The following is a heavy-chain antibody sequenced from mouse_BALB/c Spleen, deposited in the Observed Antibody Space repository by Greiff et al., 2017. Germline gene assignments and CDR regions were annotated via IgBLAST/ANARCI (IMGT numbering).Heavy chain of an antibody. CDR1: GFTFSSYA. D-gene: IGHD1-1*01. CDR3: ARGGELLRYPWFAY. CDR2: ISSGGST. V-gene: IGHV5-6-5*01. Sequence: EVQRVESGGGLVKPGGSLKLSCAASGFTFSSYAMSWVRQTPEKRLEWVASISSGGSTYYPDSVKGRFTISRDNARNILYLQMSSLRSEDTAMYYCARGGELLRYPWFAYWGQGTLVTVSA. J-gene: IGHJ3*01.